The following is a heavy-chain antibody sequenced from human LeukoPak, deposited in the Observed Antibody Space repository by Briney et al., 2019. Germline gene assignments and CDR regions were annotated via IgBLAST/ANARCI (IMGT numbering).Heavy chain of an antibody. CDR1: GGSFSGYY. Sequence: PSETLSLTCAVYGGSFSGYYWSWIRQPPGKGLEWIGEINHSGSTNYNPSLKSRVTISVDTSKNQFSLKLSSVTAADTAVYYCARVSIVVVPAASLYYYYYYMDVWGKGTTVTISS. V-gene: IGHV4-34*01. D-gene: IGHD2-2*01. CDR3: ARVSIVVVPAASLYYYYYYMDV. J-gene: IGHJ6*03. CDR2: INHSGST.